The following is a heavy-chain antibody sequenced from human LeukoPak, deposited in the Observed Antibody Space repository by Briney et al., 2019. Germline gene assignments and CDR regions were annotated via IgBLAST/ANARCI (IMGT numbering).Heavy chain of an antibody. CDR3: AKFFTGEYVRAFDV. CDR2: ISYDGSNK. D-gene: IGHD3-10*02. Sequence: SGGSLRLSCAASGFTFDDYAMHWVRQAPGKGLEWVAVISYDGSNKYYADSVKGRFTISRDNSKNTLYLQMNSLRAEDTAVYYCAKFFTGEYVRAFDVWGQGTMVTVSS. J-gene: IGHJ3*01. CDR1: GFTFDDYA. V-gene: IGHV3-30*18.